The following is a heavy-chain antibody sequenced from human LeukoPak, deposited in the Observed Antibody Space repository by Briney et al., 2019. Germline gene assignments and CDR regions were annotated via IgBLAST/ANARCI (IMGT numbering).Heavy chain of an antibody. J-gene: IGHJ4*02. D-gene: IGHD3-22*01. Sequence: SETLSLTCTVSGGSTSSYYWSWIRQPPGKGLEWIGYIYYSGSTNYNPSLKSRVTISVDTSKNQFSPKLSSVTAADTAVYYCARHVGYYDSSGYYSFINFDYWGQGTLVTVSS. CDR1: GGSTSSYY. V-gene: IGHV4-59*08. CDR3: ARHVGYYDSSGYYSFINFDY. CDR2: IYYSGST.